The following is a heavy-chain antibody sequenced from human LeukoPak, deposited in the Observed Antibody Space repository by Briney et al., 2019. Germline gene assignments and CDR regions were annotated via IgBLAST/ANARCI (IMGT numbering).Heavy chain of an antibody. Sequence: GGSLRLSCAASGFTFSDYYMSWIRQAPGKGLEWVSYISSSGSTIYYADSVKGRFTISRDNAKNSLYLQMNSLRAEDTAVYYCARVTYGGNSDAFDIWGQGTMVTVSS. D-gene: IGHD4-23*01. J-gene: IGHJ3*02. CDR2: ISSSGSTI. CDR3: ARVTYGGNSDAFDI. CDR1: GFTFSDYY. V-gene: IGHV3-11*04.